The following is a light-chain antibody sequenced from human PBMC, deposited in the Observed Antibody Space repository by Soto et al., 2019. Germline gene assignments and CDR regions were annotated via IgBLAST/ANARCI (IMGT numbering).Light chain of an antibody. Sequence: DIQMPQSPSTLSASVGDRVTISCRASQSISSCLAWYQQKPGKAPKLLIYKASSIESGVTSRFSGSGSGTEFTLTISSLQPDDFATYYCQHSNSYLYTFGQGTKVEIK. J-gene: IGKJ2*01. CDR2: KAS. CDR1: QSISSC. CDR3: QHSNSYLYT. V-gene: IGKV1-5*03.